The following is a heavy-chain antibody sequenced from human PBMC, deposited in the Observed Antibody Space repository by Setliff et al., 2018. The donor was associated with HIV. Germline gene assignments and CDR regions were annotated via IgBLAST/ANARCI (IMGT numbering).Heavy chain of an antibody. CDR3: ARDQKGYSYGYFDS. CDR2: IYHSGTT. V-gene: IGHV4-38-2*02. D-gene: IGHD5-18*01. J-gene: IGHJ4*02. Sequence: SETLSLTCAVSGYSISTDYYWGWIRQPPGKGLEWIGSIYHSGTTYYNPSLKSRVTISVDTSKNHFSLKLSSLTAADTAVYYCARDQKGYSYGYFDSWGQGTLVTVSS. CDR1: GYSISTDYY.